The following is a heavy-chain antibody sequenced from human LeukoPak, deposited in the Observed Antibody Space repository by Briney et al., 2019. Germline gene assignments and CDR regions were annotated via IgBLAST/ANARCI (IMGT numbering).Heavy chain of an antibody. V-gene: IGHV3-9*01. CDR1: GFTFDDYA. CDR3: ARDGDYYDSSGYYGIDY. J-gene: IGHJ4*02. Sequence: GRSLRLSCAASGFTFDDYAMHWVRQAPGKGLEWVSGISWNSGSIGYADSVKGRFTISRDNSKNTLYLQMNSLRAEDTAVYYCARDGDYYDSSGYYGIDYWGQGTLVTVSS. CDR2: ISWNSGSI. D-gene: IGHD3-22*01.